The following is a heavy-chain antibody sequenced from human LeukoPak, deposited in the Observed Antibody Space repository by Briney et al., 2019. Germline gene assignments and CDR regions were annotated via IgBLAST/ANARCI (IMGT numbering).Heavy chain of an antibody. CDR1: GFTSSAYD. CDR2: SGTVGDT. J-gene: IGHJ4*02. Sequence: GESLRLSCAASGFTSSAYDMHWVRQITGGGLEWVSTSGTVGDTFYSDSVKGRFTISRENAKNSVHLQMNSLRVEDSAIYFCVRAAMPYIINGRRFDYWGQGTLVTVSS. CDR3: VRAAMPYIINGRRFDY. V-gene: IGHV3-13*04. D-gene: IGHD2-2*01.